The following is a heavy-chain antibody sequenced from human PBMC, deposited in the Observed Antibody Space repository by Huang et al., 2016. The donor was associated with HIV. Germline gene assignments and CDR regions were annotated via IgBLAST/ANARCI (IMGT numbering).Heavy chain of an antibody. CDR2: IYYSGGS. CDR1: GDSIRSGGSY. Sequence: QVQLQESGPGLVKPSQTLSLTCTVSGDSIRSGGSYWTWIRPSPAKGLEWIGYIYYSGGSDDKPSLKSRVSISIDAFKNRVSLKLKSVTVADTAVYYCARAPATHSVFFYWGQGTLVTVSA. J-gene: IGHJ4*02. CDR3: ARAPATHSVFFY. V-gene: IGHV4-30-4*08. D-gene: IGHD3-3*01.